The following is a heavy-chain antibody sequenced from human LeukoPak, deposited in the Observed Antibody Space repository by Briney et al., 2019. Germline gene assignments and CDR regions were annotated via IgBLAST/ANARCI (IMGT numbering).Heavy chain of an antibody. CDR1: GGSISSYY. V-gene: IGHV4-59*01. CDR2: IYYSGST. CDR3: AREGCSGGSCYTFDY. D-gene: IGHD2-15*01. J-gene: IGHJ4*02. Sequence: KPSETLSLTCTVSGGSISSYYWSWIRQPPGKGLEWIGYIYYSGSTNYNPSLKSRVTISVDTSKNQFSLKLSSVTAADTAVYYCAREGCSGGSCYTFDYWGQETLVTVSS.